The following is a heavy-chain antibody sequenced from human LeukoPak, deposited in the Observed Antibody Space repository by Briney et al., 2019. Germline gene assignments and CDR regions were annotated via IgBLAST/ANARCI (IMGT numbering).Heavy chain of an antibody. Sequence: SETLSLTCTVSGGSISSYYWSWIRQPAGKGLEWIGRIYTSGSTNYNPSLKSRVAISVDKSKNQFSLKLSSVTAADTAVYYCARAYCSSTSCSPGVYYMDVWGKGTTVTVSS. CDR1: GGSISSYY. CDR3: ARAYCSSTSCSPGVYYMDV. V-gene: IGHV4-4*07. CDR2: IYTSGST. D-gene: IGHD2-2*01. J-gene: IGHJ6*03.